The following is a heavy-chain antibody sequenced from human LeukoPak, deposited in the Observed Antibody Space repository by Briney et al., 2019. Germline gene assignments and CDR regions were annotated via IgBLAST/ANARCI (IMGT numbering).Heavy chain of an antibody. D-gene: IGHD1-26*01. CDR1: GGSLSNYY. CDR2: IYYSGST. J-gene: IGHJ4*02. V-gene: IGHV4-59*08. Sequence: SETLPLTCTVSGGSLSNYYWSWVRLPPGKGLEWIGYIYYSGSTNYNPSLKSRVTISVDTSKNQFSLQLSSVTAADTAMYYCARSGTVGAMPVWGQGTLVTVSS. CDR3: ARSGTVGAMPV.